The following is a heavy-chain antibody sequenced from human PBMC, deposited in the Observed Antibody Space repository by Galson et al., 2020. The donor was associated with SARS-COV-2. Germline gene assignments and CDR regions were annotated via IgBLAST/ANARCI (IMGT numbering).Heavy chain of an antibody. V-gene: IGHV1-46*01. J-gene: IGHJ4*02. Sequence: ASVKVSCKASGYTFTSYYIHWVRQAPGQGLEWMGIINPSGGGTTYAQKFQGRVTMTRDTSTSTVYTELSSLRSEDTAVYYCARDSQGGNDYNYLLFWGQGTLVTVSS. CDR3: ARDSQGGNDYNYLLF. D-gene: IGHD4-4*01. CDR2: INPSGGGT. CDR1: GYTFTSYY.